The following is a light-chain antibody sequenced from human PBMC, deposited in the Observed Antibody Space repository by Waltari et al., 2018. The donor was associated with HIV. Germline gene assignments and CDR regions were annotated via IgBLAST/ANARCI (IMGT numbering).Light chain of an antibody. V-gene: IGLV2-8*01. Sequence: QPALTQPPSASGSLGQSVPISCTGSSSDIGAYDSVPWFQQHPNNAPKLLLYEVSKRPSGVPDRFSGSRSGETAFLSVSGLQPDDTAAYFCSSYGDNIRVLFGGGTNLTVL. CDR2: EVS. CDR1: SSDIGAYDS. J-gene: IGLJ2*01. CDR3: SSYGDNIRVL.